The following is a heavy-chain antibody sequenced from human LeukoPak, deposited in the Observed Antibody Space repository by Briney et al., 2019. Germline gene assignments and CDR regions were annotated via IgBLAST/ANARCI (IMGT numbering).Heavy chain of an antibody. Sequence: GGSLRLSCAAPGFTFSSYAMHWVRQAPGKGLEWVAVISYDGSNKYYADSVKGRFTISRDNSKNTLYLQMISLRAEDTAVYYCARDLPYYYESSGYGDYWGQGTLVTVSS. V-gene: IGHV3-30*01. J-gene: IGHJ4*02. CDR1: GFTFSSYA. CDR2: ISYDGSNK. CDR3: ARDLPYYYESSGYGDY. D-gene: IGHD3-22*01.